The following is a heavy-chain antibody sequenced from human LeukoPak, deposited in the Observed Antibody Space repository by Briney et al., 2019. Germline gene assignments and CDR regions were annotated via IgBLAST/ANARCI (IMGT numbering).Heavy chain of an antibody. Sequence: GGSLRLSCAASGFTFSSYSMNWVRQAPGKRLEWVSSISSSNSYIYYADSVKGRFTISRDNAKNSLYLQMSSLRAEDTAVYYCARDMQTRPFYGMDVWGQGTTVTVSS. J-gene: IGHJ6*02. CDR2: ISSSNSYI. V-gene: IGHV3-21*01. CDR3: ARDMQTRPFYGMDV. CDR1: GFTFSSYS. D-gene: IGHD2-2*01.